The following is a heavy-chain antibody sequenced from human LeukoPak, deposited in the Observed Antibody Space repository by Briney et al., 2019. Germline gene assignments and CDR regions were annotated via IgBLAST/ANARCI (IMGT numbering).Heavy chain of an antibody. CDR2: IKEDGSEK. CDR1: GYTFTRYW. CDR3: ARPTSWARPDGS. J-gene: IGHJ4*02. D-gene: IGHD5-12*01. Sequence: PGGSLRLSCVASGYTFTRYWMSWVRQAPGKGLEWVANIKEDGSEKYYVDSVKGRFTISRDNAKNSLYLQMNSLRAEDTAVYYCARPTSWARPDGSWGQGTLVTVSS. V-gene: IGHV3-7*01.